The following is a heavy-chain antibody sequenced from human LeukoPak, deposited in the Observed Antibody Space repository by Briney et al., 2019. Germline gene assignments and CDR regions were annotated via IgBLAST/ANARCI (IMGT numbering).Heavy chain of an antibody. J-gene: IGHJ6*02. CDR1: GGSISSYY. CDR3: ARLPTLLWFGESGHYYGMDV. CDR2: IYYSGST. Sequence: SETLSLTCTVSGGSISSYYWSWIRQPPGKGLEWIGYIYYSGSTNYNPSLKSRVTISVDTSKNQFSLKLSSVTAADTAVYYCARLPTLLWFGESGHYYGMDVWGQGTTVTVSS. D-gene: IGHD3-10*01. V-gene: IGHV4-59*08.